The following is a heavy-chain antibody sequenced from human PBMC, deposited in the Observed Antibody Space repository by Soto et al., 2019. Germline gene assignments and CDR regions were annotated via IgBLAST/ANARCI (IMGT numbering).Heavy chain of an antibody. CDR3: GTVAAERHIDN. V-gene: IGHV3-30*03. D-gene: IGHD6-25*01. Sequence: PGGSLRLSCAASGFTFSNYAMHWVRQAPGKGLEWVAVISYDGSKNYYADSVKGRFTISRDNSKNTVYLQVSSLRVDDTAVFYCGTVAAERHIDNWGQGTQVTVSS. CDR2: ISYDGSKN. J-gene: IGHJ4*02. CDR1: GFTFSNYA.